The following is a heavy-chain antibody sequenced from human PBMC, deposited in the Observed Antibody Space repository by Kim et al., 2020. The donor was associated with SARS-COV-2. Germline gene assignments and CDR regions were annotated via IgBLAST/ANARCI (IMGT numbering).Heavy chain of an antibody. Sequence: ETLSLTCTVSSHSTSSGYYWGWIRQSPGKGLEWIGSVHQSSMTYYNPSLRSRVTISIDTSKNQFSLRLNSVTAADTAVYYCTSKYYYDTSGYYYADWWGQGTLVTVSS. D-gene: IGHD3-22*01. V-gene: IGHV4-38-2*02. CDR3: TSKYYYDTSGYYYADW. J-gene: IGHJ4*02. CDR2: VHQSSMT. CDR1: SHSTSSGYY.